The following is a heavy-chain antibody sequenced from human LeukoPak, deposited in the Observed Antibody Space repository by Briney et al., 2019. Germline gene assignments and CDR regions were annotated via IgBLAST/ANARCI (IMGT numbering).Heavy chain of an antibody. CDR2: INHSGST. J-gene: IGHJ5*02. Sequence: SETLSLTCAVYGGSFSGYYWSWIRQPPGKGLEWIGEINHSGSTNYNPSLKSRVTISVDTTKNQFSLKLSSVTAADTAVYYCASGGLNWFDPWGQGTLVTVSS. CDR3: ASGGLNWFDP. V-gene: IGHV4-34*01. CDR1: GGSFSGYY.